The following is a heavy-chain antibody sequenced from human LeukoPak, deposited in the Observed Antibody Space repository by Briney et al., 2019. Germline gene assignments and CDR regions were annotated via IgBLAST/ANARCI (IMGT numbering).Heavy chain of an antibody. CDR1: GYTFTSYD. CDR3: VSWRWLQSSFDY. CDR2: MNPNSGNT. Sequence: ASVKVSCKASGYTFTSYDINWVRQATGQGLEWMGWMNPNSGNTGYAQKFQGRVTMTRNTSISTAYMELSSLRSEDTAVYYCVSWRWLQSSFDYWGQGTLVTVSS. J-gene: IGHJ4*02. D-gene: IGHD5-24*01. V-gene: IGHV1-8*01.